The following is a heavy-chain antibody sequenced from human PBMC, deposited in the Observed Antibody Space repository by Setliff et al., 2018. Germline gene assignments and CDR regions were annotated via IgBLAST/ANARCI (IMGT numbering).Heavy chain of an antibody. CDR1: GDSSSGHH. CDR2: ISRSGNT. J-gene: IGHJ6*04. CDR3: ARLKYYDSGTYWGSWDYYSSMDV. D-gene: IGHD3-22*01. V-gene: IGHV4-59*11. Sequence: TLSLTCTVSGDSSSGHHWSWIRQPPGKGLEWIGYISRSGNTKYNPSLKSRVAISIDTSKKQFSLEVSSVTAADTAVYYCARLKYYDSGTYWGSWDYYSSMDVWGKGTTVTVSS.